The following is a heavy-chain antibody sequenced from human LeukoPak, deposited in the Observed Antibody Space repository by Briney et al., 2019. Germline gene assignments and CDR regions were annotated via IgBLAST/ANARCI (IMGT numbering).Heavy chain of an antibody. D-gene: IGHD5-24*01. V-gene: IGHV3-30-3*01. CDR2: ISYDGSNK. CDR1: GFTFSSYA. J-gene: IGHJ6*02. CDR3: ARTVNSVYYYGMDV. Sequence: GRSLRLSCAASGFTFSSYAMHWVRQAPGKGLEWVAVISYDGSNKYYADSVKGRFTTSRDNSKNTLYLQMNSLRAEDTAVYYCARTVNSVYYYGMDVWGQGTTVTVSS.